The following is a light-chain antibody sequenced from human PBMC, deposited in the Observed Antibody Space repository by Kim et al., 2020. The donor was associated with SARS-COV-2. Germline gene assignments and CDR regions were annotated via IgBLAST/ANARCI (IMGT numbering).Light chain of an antibody. CDR3: NSRGSNDNVL. CDR1: SLRSYY. V-gene: IGLV3-19*01. J-gene: IGLJ2*01. Sequence: SSELTQDPAVSVALGQTVRITCQGGSLRSYYATWYQQKPGQAPIVVIYGKNNRPSGIPDRFSGSSSGDTASLTITGTQAGDEADYYCNSRGSNDNVLFGGGTQLTVL. CDR2: GKN.